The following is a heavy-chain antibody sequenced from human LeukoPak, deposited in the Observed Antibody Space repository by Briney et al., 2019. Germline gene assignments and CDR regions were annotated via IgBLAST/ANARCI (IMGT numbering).Heavy chain of an antibody. J-gene: IGHJ4*02. CDR2: ISSGSSSI. V-gene: IGHV3-48*01. CDR3: AREGYPF. Sequence: GGSLRLSCAASGFTFSNYGMNWVRQAPGKGLEWVSYISSGSSSIYYADSVKGRFTISRDNAQNSLYLQMNSLRGEDTAVYYCAREGYPFWGQGTLVTVSS. D-gene: IGHD5-12*01. CDR1: GFTFSNYG.